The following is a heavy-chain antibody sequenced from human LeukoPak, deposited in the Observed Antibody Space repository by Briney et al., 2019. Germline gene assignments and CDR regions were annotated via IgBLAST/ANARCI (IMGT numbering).Heavy chain of an antibody. CDR3: GQDPNGNYIGAFDF. CDR1: GLIFHNYA. CDR2: ILGGGGT. J-gene: IGHJ3*01. Sequence: GGSLRLSCAASGLIFHNYALVWIRRAPGKGPEWVSAILGGGGTFYADAVKGRFTISRDKSKNTLYLQMNILRAEDTATYYCGQDPNGNYIGAFDFWGRGTMVTVSS. D-gene: IGHD4-17*01. V-gene: IGHV3-23*01.